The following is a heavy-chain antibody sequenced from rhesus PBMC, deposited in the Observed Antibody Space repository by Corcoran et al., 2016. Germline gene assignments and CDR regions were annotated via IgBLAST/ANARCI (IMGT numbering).Heavy chain of an antibody. CDR3: ARDWCHGSGCSSLDV. CDR1: GVSISSNW. Sequence: QLQLQESGPGLVKPSETLSLTCAVSGVSISSNWWSWIRQPPGKGPARIGRISGSDGRPNYNPSLKSRVTTSTDTSKNQFSLKLSSVTAADTAVYYCARDWCHGSGCSSLDVWGRGVLVTVSS. CDR2: ISGSDGRP. V-gene: IGHV4-173*01. D-gene: IGHD2-21*01. J-gene: IGHJ5-2*02.